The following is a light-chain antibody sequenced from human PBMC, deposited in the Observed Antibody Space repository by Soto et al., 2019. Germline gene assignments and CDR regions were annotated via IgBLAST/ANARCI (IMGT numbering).Light chain of an antibody. V-gene: IGKV1-27*01. J-gene: IGKJ2*01. CDR3: QKYVRDPKT. CDR2: AAS. CDR1: QGIGNY. Sequence: DIPMTQSPSSLSASVGDRVTITCRASQGIGNYLAWYQHKPGKVPELLIYAASALQSGVPSRFIGSGSGTDFTLTISSLQAEDAATYYCQKYVRDPKTFGQGTKVEIK.